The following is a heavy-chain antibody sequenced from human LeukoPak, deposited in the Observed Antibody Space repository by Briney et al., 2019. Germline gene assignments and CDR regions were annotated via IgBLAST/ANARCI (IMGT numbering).Heavy chain of an antibody. CDR2: IYYSGST. Sequence: SQTLSLTCTFSDGSISSGDYYWRWIRQPPGKGLERIGSIYYSGSTYYNPSLKSRVTVSVDTSKNQFSLKLSSVTAADTAVYYCARDEPAAIGYWGQGTLVTVSS. CDR3: ARDEPAAIGY. V-gene: IGHV4-30-4*08. CDR1: DGSISSGDYY. J-gene: IGHJ4*02. D-gene: IGHD2-2*02.